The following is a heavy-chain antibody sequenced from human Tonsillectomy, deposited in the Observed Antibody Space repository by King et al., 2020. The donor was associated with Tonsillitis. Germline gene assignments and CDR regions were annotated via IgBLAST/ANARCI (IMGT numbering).Heavy chain of an antibody. D-gene: IGHD4-17*01. CDR2: ISYDESNK. Sequence: VQLVESGGGVVQPGRSLRLSCAASGFTFSSHGMHWVRQAPGKGLEWVAVISYDESNKYYADSVQGRFTISRDNSKNTLYLQMNSLRAEDTAVYYCARASGTTPDPWGQGTLVTVSS. CDR3: ARASGTTPDP. CDR1: GFTFSSHG. J-gene: IGHJ5*02. V-gene: IGHV3-30*03.